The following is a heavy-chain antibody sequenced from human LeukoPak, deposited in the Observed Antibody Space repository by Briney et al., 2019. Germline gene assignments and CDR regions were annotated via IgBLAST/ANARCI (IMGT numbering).Heavy chain of an antibody. J-gene: IGHJ4*02. D-gene: IGHD1-26*01. CDR2: ISGGGGTT. CDR3: AKDLAGLLRRYYFDY. Sequence: PGGSLRLSCAASGFTFSSYAMSWVRQPPGKGLEWVSAISGGGGTTFFADSVKGRFTISRDNSKNTLYLQMNSLRVEDTAVYYCAKDLAGLLRRYYFDYWGQGTLVTVSS. CDR1: GFTFSSYA. V-gene: IGHV3-23*01.